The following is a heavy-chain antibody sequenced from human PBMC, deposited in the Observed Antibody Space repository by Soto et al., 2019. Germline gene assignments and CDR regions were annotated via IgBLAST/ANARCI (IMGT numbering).Heavy chain of an antibody. V-gene: IGHV3-23*01. J-gene: IGHJ5*02. CDR3: AKNSGWFNT. CDR2: IEGSGATT. Sequence: GGSLRLSCAASGFIFSTTDMSWVRQAPGKGLEWVSTIEGSGATTYYADSVKGRFTISRDNSKNPVYLHMDSLTADDTAVYYCAKNSGWFNTWGQGTLVTVSS. CDR1: GFIFSTTD. D-gene: IGHD3-10*01.